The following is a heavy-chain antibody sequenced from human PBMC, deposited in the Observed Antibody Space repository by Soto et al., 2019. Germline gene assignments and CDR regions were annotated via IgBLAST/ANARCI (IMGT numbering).Heavy chain of an antibody. CDR2: INPNTGGT. D-gene: IGHD2-2*02. CDR3: ARDLSVSLAAAIDC. CDR1: GYTFTGYY. J-gene: IGHJ4*02. V-gene: IGHV1-2*02. Sequence: ASVKVSCKASGYTFTGYYMHWVRQAPGQGLEWIGWINPNTGGTNYLQRFQGRLTMTRDTSSSTAYMELSGLTSDDTAVYFCARDLSVSLAAAIDCWGKGTKVTVSS.